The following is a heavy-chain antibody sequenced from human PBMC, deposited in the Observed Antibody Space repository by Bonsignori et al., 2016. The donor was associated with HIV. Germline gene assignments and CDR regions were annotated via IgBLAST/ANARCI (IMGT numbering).Heavy chain of an antibody. CDR1: GDSISGGRYY. Sequence: QVQLQESGPRLVRPSQTLSLTCNVSGDSISGGRYYWSWIRQPAGKGLEWLGRVYSTGTTNYSPSFKSRVAISLATSKNQFSLDLTSVTAADTAVYYCTRVDYFFYYMDVVGQGTTVIVSS. V-gene: IGHV4-61*02. CDR2: VYSTGTT. J-gene: IGHJ6*03. CDR3: TRVDYFFYYMDV. D-gene: IGHD2-2*03.